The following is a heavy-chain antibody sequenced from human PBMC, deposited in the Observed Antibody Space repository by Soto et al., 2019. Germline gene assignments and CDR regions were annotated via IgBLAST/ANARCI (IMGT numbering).Heavy chain of an antibody. CDR1: GYSFTSYW. CDR3: ARLYYYDSSGSSYYYGMDV. V-gene: IGHV5-51*01. CDR2: IYPGDSDT. J-gene: IGHJ6*02. D-gene: IGHD3-22*01. Sequence: LGESLKISCKGSGYSFTSYWIGWVRQMPGKGLEWMGIIYPGDSDTRYSPSFQGQVTISADKSISTAYLQWSSLKASDTAMYYCARLYYYDSSGSSYYYGMDVWGRGTTVTVSS.